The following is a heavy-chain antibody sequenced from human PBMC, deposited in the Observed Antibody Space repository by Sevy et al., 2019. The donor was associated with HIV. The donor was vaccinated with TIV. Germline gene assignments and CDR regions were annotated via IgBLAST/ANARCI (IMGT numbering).Heavy chain of an antibody. J-gene: IGHJ6*02. CDR2: MNPDSGKR. Sequence: ASVKVSCKTSGYTFTSYDINWVRQATGQGLAWMGWMNPDSGKRGYAQKFQGRVTMTTNTSISTAYMELRSLRSEDSAVYYCARADLDSSTFFYYYGMDVWGQGTTVTVSS. V-gene: IGHV1-8*01. CDR3: ARADLDSSTFFYYYGMDV. D-gene: IGHD6-13*01. CDR1: GYTFTSYD.